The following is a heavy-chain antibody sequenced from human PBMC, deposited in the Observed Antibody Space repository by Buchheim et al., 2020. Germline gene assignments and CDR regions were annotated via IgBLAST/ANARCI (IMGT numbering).Heavy chain of an antibody. J-gene: IGHJ4*02. CDR2: IWYDGSNK. CDR1: GFSFRSFA. CDR3: ARAVGYSSSWYSGFLDY. Sequence: VHLLESGGGLVQPGGSLRLSCTTSGFSFRSFAMSWVRQAPGKGLEWVAVIWYDGSNKYYADSVKGRFTISRDNSKNTLYLQMNSLRAEDTAVYYCARAVGYSSSWYSGFLDYWGQGTL. D-gene: IGHD6-13*01. V-gene: IGHV3-33*08.